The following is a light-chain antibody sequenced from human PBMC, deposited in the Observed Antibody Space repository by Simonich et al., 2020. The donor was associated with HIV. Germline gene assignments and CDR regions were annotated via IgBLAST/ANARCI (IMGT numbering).Light chain of an antibody. V-gene: IGKV1-6*01. CDR2: AAS. Sequence: IQMTQSPSTLSASVGDRVTITCRASQGIRNDLGCYQQKPGKAPKLLIYAASGLQSGVPSRFSGSGSGTDFSLTISSLQPEDFATYYCLQDYNYPWTFGQGTKVEIK. CDR1: QGIRND. CDR3: LQDYNYPWT. J-gene: IGKJ1*01.